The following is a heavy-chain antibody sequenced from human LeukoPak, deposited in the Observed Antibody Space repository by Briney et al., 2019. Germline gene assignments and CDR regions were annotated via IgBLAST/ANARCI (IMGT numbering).Heavy chain of an antibody. CDR2: IIPILGIA. J-gene: IGHJ4*02. CDR3: ARMKVGAATHFDY. CDR1: GGTFSSYA. D-gene: IGHD2-15*01. V-gene: IGHV1-69*04. Sequence: SVKVSCKASGGTFSSYAISWVRQAPGQGLEWMGRIIPILGIANYAQKFQGRVTITADKSTSTAYMELSSLRSEDTAVYYCARMKVGAATHFDYWGQGTLVTVSS.